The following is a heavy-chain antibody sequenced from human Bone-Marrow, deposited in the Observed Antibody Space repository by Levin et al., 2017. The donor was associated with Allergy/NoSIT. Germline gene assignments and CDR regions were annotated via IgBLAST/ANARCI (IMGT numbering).Heavy chain of an antibody. D-gene: IGHD6-19*01. CDR1: GGSISSYY. CDR3: ARELGSGWVN. V-gene: IGHV4-59*01. Sequence: PSETLSLTCTVSGGSISSYYWSWIRQPPGKGLEWIGYIYYSGSTNYNPSLKSRVTISVDTSKNQFSLKLSSVTAADTAVYYCARELGSGWVNWGQGTLVTVSS. J-gene: IGHJ4*02. CDR2: IYYSGST.